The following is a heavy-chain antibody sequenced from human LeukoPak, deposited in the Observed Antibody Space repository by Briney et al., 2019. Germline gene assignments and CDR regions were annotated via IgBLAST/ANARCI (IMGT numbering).Heavy chain of an antibody. J-gene: IGHJ4*02. D-gene: IGHD2/OR15-2a*01. CDR2: SRNRANSYTT. Sequence: GGSLRLSCAGSGFTFSDHYIDWVRQAPGKGLEWVGRSRNRANSYTTEYAASVKGRFTISRDESQNSLYLQMNSLRAEDTAMYYCARVNRAYYFDYWGQGTLVTVSS. V-gene: IGHV3-72*01. CDR1: GFTFSDHY. CDR3: ARVNRAYYFDY.